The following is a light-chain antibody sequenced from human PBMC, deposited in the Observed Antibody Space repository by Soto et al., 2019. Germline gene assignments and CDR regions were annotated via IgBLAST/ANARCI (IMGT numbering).Light chain of an antibody. J-gene: IGLJ3*02. CDR2: EVS. V-gene: IGLV2-8*01. Sequence: QSALTQPPSASGSPGQSVTISCTGTSSDVGGYNYVSWYQQHPGKAPKLMIYEVSKRPSGVPDRFFGSKSGNTASLTVSGLQAEDEAEYYCSSYAGSNNWVFGGGTKLTVL. CDR1: SSDVGGYNY. CDR3: SSYAGSNNWV.